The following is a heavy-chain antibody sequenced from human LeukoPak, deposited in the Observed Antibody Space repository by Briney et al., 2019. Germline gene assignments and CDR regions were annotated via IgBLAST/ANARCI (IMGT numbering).Heavy chain of an antibody. Sequence: GGSLRLSCAASGFTFSSYGMHWVRQVPGKGLEWVAVISYDGSNKYYADSVKGRFTISRDNSKNTLYLQMNSLRAEDTAVYYCAKSLPGVTTLDYWGQGTLVTVSS. CDR1: GFTFSSYG. D-gene: IGHD4-17*01. V-gene: IGHV3-30*18. CDR2: ISYDGSNK. J-gene: IGHJ4*02. CDR3: AKSLPGVTTLDY.